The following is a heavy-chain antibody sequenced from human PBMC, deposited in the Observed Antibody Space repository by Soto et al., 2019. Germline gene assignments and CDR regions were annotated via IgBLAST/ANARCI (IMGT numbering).Heavy chain of an antibody. Sequence: SETLSLTCTVSGGSISSSSYYWGWIRQPPGKGLEWIGSIYYSGSTYYNPSLKSRVTISVDTSKNQFSLKLSSVTAADTAVYYCARLVGYYDSSGYYYPTPNWFDPWGQGTLVTVSS. CDR1: GGSISSSSYY. V-gene: IGHV4-39*01. CDR2: IYYSGST. D-gene: IGHD3-22*01. J-gene: IGHJ5*02. CDR3: ARLVGYYDSSGYYYPTPNWFDP.